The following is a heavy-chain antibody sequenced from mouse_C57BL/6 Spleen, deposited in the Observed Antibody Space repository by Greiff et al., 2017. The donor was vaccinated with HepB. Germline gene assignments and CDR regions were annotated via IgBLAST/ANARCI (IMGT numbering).Heavy chain of an antibody. CDR1: GYTFTDYY. CDR3: ARREDDPPMDY. Sequence: VQLQQSGPELVKPGASVKISCKASGYTFTDYYMNWVKQSHGKSLEWIGDINPNNGGTSYNQKFKGKATLTVDKSSSTAYMELRSLTSEDSAVYDCARREDDPPMDYWGQGTSVTVSS. CDR2: INPNNGGT. V-gene: IGHV1-26*01. J-gene: IGHJ4*01.